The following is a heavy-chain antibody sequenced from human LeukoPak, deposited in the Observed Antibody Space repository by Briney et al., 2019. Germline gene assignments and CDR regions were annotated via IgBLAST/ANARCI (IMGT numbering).Heavy chain of an antibody. CDR3: AGSKKHNWFDP. J-gene: IGHJ5*02. Sequence: PSEALSLTCTVSGGSISSYYWSWIRQPPGKGLEWIGYIYYSGSTNYNPSLKSRVTISVDTSKNQFSLKLSSVTAADTAVYYCAGSKKHNWFDPWGQGTLVTVSS. CDR1: GGSISSYY. CDR2: IYYSGST. D-gene: IGHD4-11*01. V-gene: IGHV4-59*01.